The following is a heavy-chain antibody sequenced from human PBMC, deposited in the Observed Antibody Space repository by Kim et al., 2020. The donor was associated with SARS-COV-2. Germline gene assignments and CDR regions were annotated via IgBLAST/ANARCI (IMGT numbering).Heavy chain of an antibody. Sequence: ASVKVSCKASGYTFTGYYMHWVRQAPGQGVEWMGWINPKSGGTNYAQNFQGRVTMTRDTSISTAYMELSSLRSDDTAVYYCARDSSGSHYGNWFDPWGQGTLVTVSS. CDR3: ARDSSGSHYGNWFDP. V-gene: IGHV1-2*02. J-gene: IGHJ5*02. CDR2: INPKSGGT. CDR1: GYTFTGYY. D-gene: IGHD1-26*01.